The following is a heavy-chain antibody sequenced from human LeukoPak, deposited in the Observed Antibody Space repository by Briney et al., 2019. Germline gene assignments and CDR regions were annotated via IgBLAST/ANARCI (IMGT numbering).Heavy chain of an antibody. Sequence: GGSLRLSCAASGFTFSSYWMSWVRQAPGKGLEWVSAISGSGGSTYYADSVKGRFTISRDNSKNTLYLQMNSLRAEDTAVYYCAKESTTYYDFWSVPIKEIDYWGQGTLVTVSS. CDR3: AKESTTYYDFWSVPIKEIDY. CDR2: ISGSGGST. D-gene: IGHD3-3*01. J-gene: IGHJ4*02. V-gene: IGHV3-23*01. CDR1: GFTFSSYW.